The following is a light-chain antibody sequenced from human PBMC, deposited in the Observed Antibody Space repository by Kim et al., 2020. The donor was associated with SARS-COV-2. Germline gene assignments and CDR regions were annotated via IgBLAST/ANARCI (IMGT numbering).Light chain of an antibody. CDR3: QQSESLPYT. Sequence: SASVGDRITITCQASQDIKKFLMWYQQKPGEAPKLVIYDASNLETGVPTRFSGSGSETDFTFTINSLQPEDIATYICQQSESLPYTFGQGTKLEI. CDR1: QDIKKF. CDR2: DAS. J-gene: IGKJ2*01. V-gene: IGKV1-33*01.